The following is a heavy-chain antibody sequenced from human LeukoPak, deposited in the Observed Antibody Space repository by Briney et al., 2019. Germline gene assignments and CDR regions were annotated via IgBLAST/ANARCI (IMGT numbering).Heavy chain of an antibody. V-gene: IGHV3-74*01. CDR3: ARALGDI. CDR2: ISGDGSST. J-gene: IGHJ4*02. Sequence: GGSLRLSCAASGFTFSTYWMHWVRQAPGKGPVWVSRISGDGSSTAYGDSVKGRFTISRDNAKNTLYLQMNGLRVEDTAVYYYARALGDIRGQGTLVTVSS. CDR1: GFTFSTYW.